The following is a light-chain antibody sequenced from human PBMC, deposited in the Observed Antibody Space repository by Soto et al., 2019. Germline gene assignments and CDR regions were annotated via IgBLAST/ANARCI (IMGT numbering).Light chain of an antibody. Sequence: QSVLTQPPSASGSPGQSVTISCTGTSSDVGGYNFVSWYQQHPGKSPKLMIYEVSKRPSGVPDRFSGSKSGNTASLTVSGLQAEDDADYYCSSDEGSGIYVFGTGTKVTV. CDR1: SSDVGGYNF. V-gene: IGLV2-8*01. CDR2: EVS. CDR3: SSDEGSGIYV. J-gene: IGLJ1*01.